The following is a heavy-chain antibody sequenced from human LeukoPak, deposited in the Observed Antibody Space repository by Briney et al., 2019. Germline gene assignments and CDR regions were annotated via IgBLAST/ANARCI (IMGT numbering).Heavy chain of an antibody. CDR3: ARDPGEPYFDY. Sequence: GGSLRLSCAASGFTFSSYSMNRVRQAPGKGLEWVSSISSSSSYIYYADSVKGRFTISRDNAKNSLYLQMNSLRAEDTAVYYCARDPGEPYFDYWGQGTLVTVSS. CDR1: GFTFSSYS. V-gene: IGHV3-21*01. D-gene: IGHD1-14*01. J-gene: IGHJ4*02. CDR2: ISSSSSYI.